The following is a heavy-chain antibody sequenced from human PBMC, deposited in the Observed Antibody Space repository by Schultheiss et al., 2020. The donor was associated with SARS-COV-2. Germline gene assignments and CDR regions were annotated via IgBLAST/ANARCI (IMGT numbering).Heavy chain of an antibody. V-gene: IGHV4-39*07. D-gene: IGHD3-9*01. CDR1: GGSISSSSYY. Sequence: SQTLSLTCTVSGGSISSSSYYWGWIRQPPGKGLEWIGSIYTSGSTNYNPSLKSRVTMSVDTSKNQFSLKLSSVTAADTAVYYCAREYDILTGYYDYFDYWGQGTLVTVSS. J-gene: IGHJ4*02. CDR3: AREYDILTGYYDYFDY. CDR2: IYTSGST.